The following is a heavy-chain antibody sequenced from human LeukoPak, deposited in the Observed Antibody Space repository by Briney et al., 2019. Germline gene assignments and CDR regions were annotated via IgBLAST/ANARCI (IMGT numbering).Heavy chain of an antibody. D-gene: IGHD3-10*01. CDR3: AGSGSYSTWFDP. V-gene: IGHV3-30*04. CDR1: GFTFSNYA. Sequence: GGSLRLSCAASGFTFSNYAMHWVRQAPGKGLEWVTVISFDGSKKYYADSVKGRFPISRDNSKNTLYLQMNRLRAEDTAVYYCAGSGSYSTWFDPWGQGTLVTVSS. CDR2: ISFDGSKK. J-gene: IGHJ5*02.